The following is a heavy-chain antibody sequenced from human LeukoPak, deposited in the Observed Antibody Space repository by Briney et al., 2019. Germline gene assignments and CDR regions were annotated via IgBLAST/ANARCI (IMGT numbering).Heavy chain of an antibody. Sequence: TGGSLRLSCAASGFTFSSYAMSWVRQAPGKGLEWVSGISGSGGSTYYADSVEGRFTISRDNSKNTLYLQMNSLRAEDTAVYFCARAEGIAVTGDWGQGTLVTVSS. D-gene: IGHD6-19*01. CDR1: GFTFSSYA. J-gene: IGHJ4*02. V-gene: IGHV3-23*01. CDR3: ARAEGIAVTGD. CDR2: ISGSGGST.